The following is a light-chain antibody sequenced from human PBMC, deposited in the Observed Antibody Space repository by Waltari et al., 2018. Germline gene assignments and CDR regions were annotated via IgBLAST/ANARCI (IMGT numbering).Light chain of an antibody. CDR3: LSYDSSLSAL. CDR2: QDN. V-gene: IGLV1-40*01. J-gene: IGLJ2*01. CDR1: TSNIGRYY. Sequence: QSVLTQPPSVSGAPGQRVTISCTGSTSNIGRYYISWYQQLPGTTPKLLIYQDNKRASGVSDRFSGSKSGTSASLTITGLQTEDEADYYCLSYDSSLSALFGGGTRLTVL.